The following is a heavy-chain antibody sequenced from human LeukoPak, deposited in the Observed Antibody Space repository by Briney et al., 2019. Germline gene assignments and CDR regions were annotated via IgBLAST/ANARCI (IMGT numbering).Heavy chain of an antibody. CDR2: NYYSGST. D-gene: IGHD3-3*01. Sequence: SETLSLTCTVSGGSISSSSYYWGWIRQPPGKGLEWIGSNYYSGSTYYNPSLKSRVTISVDTSKNQFSLKLSCVTAADTAVYYCARFVYDFWSGAFDIWGQGTMVTVSS. CDR1: GGSISSSSYY. J-gene: IGHJ3*02. V-gene: IGHV4-39*01. CDR3: ARFVYDFWSGAFDI.